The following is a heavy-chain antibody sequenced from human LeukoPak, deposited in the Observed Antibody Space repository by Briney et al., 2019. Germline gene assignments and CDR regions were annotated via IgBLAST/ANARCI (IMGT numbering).Heavy chain of an antibody. V-gene: IGHV3-9*01. CDR2: ISWNSGSI. CDR1: GVTFDDYA. Sequence: PGGSLRLSCAASGVTFDDYAMHWVRQAPGKGLEWVSGISWNSGSIGYADSVKGRFTISRDNAKNSLYLQMNSLRAEDTALYYCAKDKTPGYTSSWSAFDIWGQGTMVTVSS. CDR3: AKDKTPGYTSSWSAFDI. D-gene: IGHD6-13*01. J-gene: IGHJ3*02.